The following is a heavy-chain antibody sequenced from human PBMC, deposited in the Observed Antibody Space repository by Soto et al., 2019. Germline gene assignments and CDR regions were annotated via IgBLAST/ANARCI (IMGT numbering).Heavy chain of an antibody. Sequence: QVQLQESGPGLVKPSQTLSLTCTVSGGSISSGGNYWSWIRQHPGKGLEWIGYIYYSGSTYYNPSLKSRVTISVDTSKNQFSLKLSSVTAADTAVYYCARSSGYSGYDLVHYGMDVWGQGTTVTVSS. CDR3: ARSSGYSGYDLVHYGMDV. V-gene: IGHV4-31*03. CDR2: IYYSGST. CDR1: GGSISSGGNY. D-gene: IGHD5-12*01. J-gene: IGHJ6*02.